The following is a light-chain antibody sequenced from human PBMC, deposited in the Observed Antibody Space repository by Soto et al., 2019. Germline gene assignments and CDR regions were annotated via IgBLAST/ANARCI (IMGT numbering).Light chain of an antibody. V-gene: IGKV3-11*01. CDR3: QLRSSWPPYT. CDR2: DAS. Sequence: EIVLTQSPATLSLSPGEGASLSCRASQRVGTYMAWYQHKPGQAPRLLIYDASKRATGIPARFSGSGSGTNFTFTISSLEPADFALYFCQLRSSWPPYTFAQGTKLGIK. CDR1: QRVGTY. J-gene: IGKJ2*01.